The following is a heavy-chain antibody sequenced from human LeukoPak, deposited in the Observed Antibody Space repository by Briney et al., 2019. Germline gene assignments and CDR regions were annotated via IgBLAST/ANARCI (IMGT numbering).Heavy chain of an antibody. V-gene: IGHV1-3*01. D-gene: IGHD7-27*01. J-gene: IGHJ4*02. Sequence: GESLKISCKGSGYTFTSYAMHWVRQAPGQRLEWMGWINAGNGNTKYSQKFQGRVTITRDTSASTAYTELSSLRSEDTAVYYCARDGQGGNWGFYGYWGQGTLVTVSS. CDR2: INAGNGNT. CDR3: ARDGQGGNWGFYGY. CDR1: GYTFTSYA.